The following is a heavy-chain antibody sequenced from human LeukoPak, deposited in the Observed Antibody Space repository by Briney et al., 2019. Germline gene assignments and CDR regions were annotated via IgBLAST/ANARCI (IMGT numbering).Heavy chain of an antibody. CDR2: IWYDGSNK. Sequence: GGSLRLSCAASGFTFSSYAMSWVRQAPGKGLEWVAVIWYDGSNKYYADSVKGRFTISRDNSKNTLYLQMNSLRAEDTAVYYCAKGDSSGYVFDYWGQGTLVTVSS. D-gene: IGHD3-22*01. CDR1: GFTFSSYA. V-gene: IGHV3-33*06. CDR3: AKGDSSGYVFDY. J-gene: IGHJ4*02.